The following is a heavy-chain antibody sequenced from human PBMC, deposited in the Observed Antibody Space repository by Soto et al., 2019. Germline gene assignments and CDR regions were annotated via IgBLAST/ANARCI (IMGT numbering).Heavy chain of an antibody. CDR1: GYTFTSYW. D-gene: IGHD6-19*01. J-gene: IGHJ4*02. V-gene: IGHV5-51*01. Sequence: GESLKISCKGSGYTFTSYWIAWVRQMPGKGLEWMGIIYPGDSDTRYSPSFQGQVSISADESISTAYLQWSSLKASDTAMYYCARQDGSALYYFVYWGQGTLVTVSS. CDR2: IYPGDSDT. CDR3: ARQDGSALYYFVY.